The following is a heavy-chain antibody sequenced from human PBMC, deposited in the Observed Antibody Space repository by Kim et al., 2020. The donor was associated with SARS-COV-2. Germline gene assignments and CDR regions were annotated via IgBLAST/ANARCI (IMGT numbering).Heavy chain of an antibody. Sequence: GGSLRLSCAASGFSFTSYNMHWVRQAPGKGLEWVSYICNNSNTKYYADSVKGRFTISRDNAKNSLYLQMNSLRDEDTAVYYCARDRGILRVGDYWGQGTLVTVSS. V-gene: IGHV3-48*02. CDR2: ICNNSNTK. J-gene: IGHJ4*02. CDR3: ARDRGILRVGDY. D-gene: IGHD3-10*01. CDR1: GFSFTSYN.